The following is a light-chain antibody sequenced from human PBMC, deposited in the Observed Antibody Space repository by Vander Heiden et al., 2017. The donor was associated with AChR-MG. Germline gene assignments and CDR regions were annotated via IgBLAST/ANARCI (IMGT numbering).Light chain of an antibody. V-gene: IGKV3-11*01. CDR2: LAS. Sequence: EIVLTPSPATLSLSPGERATLFCRASQSLHESLGWYQQRPGQAPKLLMYLASNRATGIPDRFIGSGSGTVFTLTISSLEPEDFAVYYCQRRGDWRRTFGQGTKVELK. CDR1: QSLHES. J-gene: IGKJ1*01. CDR3: QRRGDWRRT.